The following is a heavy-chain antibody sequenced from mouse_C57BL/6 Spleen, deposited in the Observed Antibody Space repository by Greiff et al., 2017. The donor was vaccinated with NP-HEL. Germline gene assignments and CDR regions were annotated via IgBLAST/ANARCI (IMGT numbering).Heavy chain of an antibody. CDR3: ARGRLGD. CDR1: GFTFSSYA. CDR2: ISDGGSYT. V-gene: IGHV5-4*03. D-gene: IGHD2-4*01. J-gene: IGHJ3*01. Sequence: EVMLVESGGGLVKPGGSLKLSCAASGFTFSSYAMSWVRQTPEKRLEWVATISDGGSYTYYPDNVKGRFTISRDNAKNNLYLQMSHLKSEDTAMYYCARGRLGDWGQGTLVTVSA.